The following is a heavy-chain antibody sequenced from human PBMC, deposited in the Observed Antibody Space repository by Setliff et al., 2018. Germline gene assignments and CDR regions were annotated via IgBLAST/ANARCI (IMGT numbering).Heavy chain of an antibody. J-gene: IGHJ5*02. D-gene: IGHD4-4*01. CDR2: IWYDGSNK. V-gene: IGHV3-33*01. Sequence: GGSLRLSCAASGFTFSSYGMHWVRQAPGKGLEWVAVIWYDGSNKYYADSVKGRFTISRDNSKNTLYLQMNSLRAEDTAVYYCAREGDTVNWFDPWGQGTLVTVSS. CDR1: GFTFSSYG. CDR3: AREGDTVNWFDP.